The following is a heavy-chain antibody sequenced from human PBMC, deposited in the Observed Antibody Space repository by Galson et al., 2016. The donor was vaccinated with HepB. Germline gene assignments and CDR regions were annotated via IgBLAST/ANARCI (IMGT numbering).Heavy chain of an antibody. Sequence: SLRLSCAVSEIGSHYINWIRQAPGKGLEWLSVIYTGGTTDYAAAVKGRFTISRDNSGNTVHLQMNRLRAEGTAVYYCARSGETRSWYPKEFDHWGHGTLVTVSS. CDR3: ARSGETRSWYPKEFDH. CDR2: IYTGGTT. J-gene: IGHJ4*01. V-gene: IGHV3-66*01. D-gene: IGHD3-10*01. CDR1: EIGSHY.